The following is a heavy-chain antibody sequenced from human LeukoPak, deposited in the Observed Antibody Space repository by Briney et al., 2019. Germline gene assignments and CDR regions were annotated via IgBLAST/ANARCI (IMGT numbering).Heavy chain of an antibody. CDR3: ATTKYFFDY. V-gene: IGHV5-51*01. CDR1: GYRFTSYW. Sequence: LGESLEISCKGSGYRFTSYWIGWVRQMPGKGLECMGIIYSGDSYTRYSPFFQGPVTISAEKSIRTPCLVWSSPKDSDTAIYYFATTKYFFDYWGQGTLVTVSS. J-gene: IGHJ4*02. CDR2: IYSGDSYT.